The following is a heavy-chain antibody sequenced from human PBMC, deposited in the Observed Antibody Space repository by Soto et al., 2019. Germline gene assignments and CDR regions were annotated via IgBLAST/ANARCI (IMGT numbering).Heavy chain of an antibody. CDR2: VNHSGNP. Sequence: QVQLQQWGAGLLKPSETLSLTCGVYGGSFSAYFWSWARQSPGKGLEWIGDVNHSGNPNYKSSLRSRVTESADTSKNEFSLKLTSVTAADTAIYYCARGIVRTGTFPAFDYWGQGILLTVSS. D-gene: IGHD6-13*01. J-gene: IGHJ4*02. CDR1: GGSFSAYF. CDR3: ARGIVRTGTFPAFDY. V-gene: IGHV4-34*01.